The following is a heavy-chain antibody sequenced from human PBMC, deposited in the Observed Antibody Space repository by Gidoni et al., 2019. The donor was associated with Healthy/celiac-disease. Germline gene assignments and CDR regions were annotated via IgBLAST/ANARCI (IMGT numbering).Heavy chain of an antibody. CDR1: GFTFSSYS. J-gene: IGHJ6*02. D-gene: IGHD3-16*01. V-gene: IGHV3-21*01. CDR2: ISSSSSYI. CDR3: ARDRYDYVWGSYTYYYGMDV. Sequence: EVQLVESGGGLVKPGGSLRLSCAASGFTFSSYSMHWVRQAPGKGLEWVSSISSSSSYIYYADSVKGRFTISRDNAKNSLYLQMNSLRAEDTAVYYCARDRYDYVWGSYTYYYGMDVWGQGTTVTVSS.